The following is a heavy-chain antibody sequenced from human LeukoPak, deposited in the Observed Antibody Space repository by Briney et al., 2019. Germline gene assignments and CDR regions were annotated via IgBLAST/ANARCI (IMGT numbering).Heavy chain of an antibody. V-gene: IGHV3-30*19. D-gene: IGHD4-17*01. CDR3: ARDRTGDYCIDY. J-gene: IGHJ4*02. CDR2: ISDDGRRK. Sequence: GRSLRLSCAASGFTFSSHGMHWVRQAPGKGLEWVAYISDDGRRKYYADSVKGRFTVSRDQTQSTVFLQTNSLRAEDMAVYSCARDRTGDYCIDYWGQGTLVTVSS. CDR1: GFTFSSHG.